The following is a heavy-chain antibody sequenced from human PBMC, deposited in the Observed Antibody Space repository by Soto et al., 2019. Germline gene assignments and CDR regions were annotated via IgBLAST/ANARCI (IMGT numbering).Heavy chain of an antibody. V-gene: IGHV4-39*01. Sequence: TSETLSLTCSVSGGSIDSNDYSWSWIRQPPGKGLEWIGTINYSGSTNYNTSLRSRVTISVDTAKTQFSLKLTSVTAADTSLFYCVRRARLYGGSGYYFRFFDLWGRGTLVTVSS. CDR3: VRRARLYGGSGYYFRFFDL. CDR1: GGSIDSNDYS. D-gene: IGHD3-22*01. CDR2: INYSGST. J-gene: IGHJ2*01.